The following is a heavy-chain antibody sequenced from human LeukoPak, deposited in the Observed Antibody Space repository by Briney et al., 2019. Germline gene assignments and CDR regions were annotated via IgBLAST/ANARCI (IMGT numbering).Heavy chain of an antibody. CDR1: GGTFSSYA. CDR2: IIPIFGTA. V-gene: IGHV1-69*13. D-gene: IGHD6-13*01. Sequence: VASVKVSXKASGGTFSSYAISWVRQAPGQGLEWMGGIIPIFGTANYAQKFQGRVTITADESTSTAYMELSSLRSEDTAVYYCARGGWYSSSWYPSYFDYWGQGTLVTVSS. J-gene: IGHJ4*02. CDR3: ARGGWYSSSWYPSYFDY.